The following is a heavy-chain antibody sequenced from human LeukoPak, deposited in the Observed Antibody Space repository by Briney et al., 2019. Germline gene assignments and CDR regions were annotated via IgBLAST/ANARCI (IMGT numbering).Heavy chain of an antibody. V-gene: IGHV3-53*01. J-gene: IGHJ4*02. CDR3: AKAKGYGHGFLFDY. Sequence: GGSLRLSCAASGFTVSNNYMSWVRQAPGKGLEWVSVIHSGGTTNYADSVKGRFTISRDNSKNTLYLQMNSLRAEDTAVYYCAKAKGYGHGFLFDYWGQGTLVTVSS. CDR2: IHSGGTT. CDR1: GFTVSNNY. D-gene: IGHD2-15*01.